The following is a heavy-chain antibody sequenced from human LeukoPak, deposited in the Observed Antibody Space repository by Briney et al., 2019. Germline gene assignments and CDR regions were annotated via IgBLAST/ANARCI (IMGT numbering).Heavy chain of an antibody. CDR3: ASGSSDKGYYYGMDV. D-gene: IGHD1-26*01. V-gene: IGHV1-18*01. CDR2: ISAYNGNT. CDR1: GYTFTSYG. Sequence: APVKVSCKASGYTFTSYGISWVRQAPGQGLEWMGWISAYNGNTNYAQKLQGRVTMTTDTSTSTAYMELRSLRSDDTTVYYCASGSSDKGYYYGMDVWGQGTTVTVSS. J-gene: IGHJ6*02.